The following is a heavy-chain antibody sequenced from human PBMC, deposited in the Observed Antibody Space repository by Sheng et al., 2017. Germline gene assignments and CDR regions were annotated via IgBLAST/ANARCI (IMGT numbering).Heavy chain of an antibody. D-gene: IGHD3-10*01. CDR1: GFTCSNCD. V-gene: IGHV3-23*01. CDR3: AKLNWFEGGRGDRGY. J-gene: IGHJ4*02. Sequence: EVQLLESGGDLVQPGGSLRLSCAASGFTCSNCDINWVRQVPGKGLEWVSGITGSGEDSHYADSVKGRFTISRDNSKKIIYLQMNSLRVEDTAVYYCAKLNWFEGGRGDRGYWGQGTLVTVSS. CDR2: ITGSGEDS.